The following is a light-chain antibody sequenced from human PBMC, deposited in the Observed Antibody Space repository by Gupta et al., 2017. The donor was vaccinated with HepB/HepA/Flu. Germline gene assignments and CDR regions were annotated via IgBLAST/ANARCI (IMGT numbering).Light chain of an antibody. J-gene: IGKJ1*01. CDR2: AAS. V-gene: IGKV1-39*01. CDR3: QQGDRTPWT. Sequence: DIQMTQSPSSLSASVGDRVTITCRASQSISSYLNWYQQKPGKAPKLLIYAASSLQSGVPSRFSGSGSGTDFTLTISRLQPEDFATYYCQQGDRTPWTFGQGTKVEIK. CDR1: QSISSY.